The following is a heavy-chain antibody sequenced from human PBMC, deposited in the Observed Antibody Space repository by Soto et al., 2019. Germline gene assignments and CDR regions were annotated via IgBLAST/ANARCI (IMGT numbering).Heavy chain of an antibody. CDR2: IIPIFGTA. J-gene: IGHJ4*02. CDR1: GYTFTSYD. CDR3: ARGYYDSSGYRYFDY. Sequence: SVKVSCKASGYTFTSYDINWVRQATGQGLEWMGGIIPIFGTANYAQKFQGRVTITADESTSTAYMELSSLRSEDTAVYYCARGYYDSSGYRYFDYWGQGTLVTVSS. D-gene: IGHD3-22*01. V-gene: IGHV1-69*13.